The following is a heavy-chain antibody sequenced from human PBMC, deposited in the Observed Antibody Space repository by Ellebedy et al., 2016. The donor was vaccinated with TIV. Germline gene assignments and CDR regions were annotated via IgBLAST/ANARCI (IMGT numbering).Heavy chain of an antibody. Sequence: SETLSLXXTVSGGSISSSGSYWGWIRQPPGKGLEWIGSIHYTGSMYYNPSLKSRVTISVDTSKNQFSLKLSSVTAADTAVYYCARRGYSYGSEYYFDYWGQGTLVTVSS. CDR1: GGSISSSGSY. D-gene: IGHD5-18*01. V-gene: IGHV4-39*01. J-gene: IGHJ4*02. CDR3: ARRGYSYGSEYYFDY. CDR2: IHYTGSM.